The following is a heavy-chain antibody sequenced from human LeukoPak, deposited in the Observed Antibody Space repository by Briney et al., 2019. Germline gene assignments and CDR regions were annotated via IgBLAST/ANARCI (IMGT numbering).Heavy chain of an antibody. D-gene: IGHD3-10*01. CDR2: IYYSGST. CDR3: AGGDFRAVDV. V-gene: IGHV4-31*03. J-gene: IGHJ6*02. CDR1: GGSISSGGYY. Sequence: SQTLSLTCTVSGGSISSGGYYWSWIRQHPGKGLEWIGYIYYSGSTYYNSSLKSRVTISVDTSKNQFSLKLSSVTAADTAVYYCAGGDFRAVDVWGQGTTVTVSS.